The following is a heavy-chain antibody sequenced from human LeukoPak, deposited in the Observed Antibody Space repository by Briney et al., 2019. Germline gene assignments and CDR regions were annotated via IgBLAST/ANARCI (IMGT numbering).Heavy chain of an antibody. CDR3: ASTERCSTTCPLDY. CDR1: GGSITRSNYY. V-gene: IGHV4-39*01. CDR2: MYNTGGS. J-gene: IGHJ4*02. Sequence: SETLSLTCTFSGGSITRSNYYWGWIRQPPGKALEWIGSMYNTGGSYYNPSLKSRVTISVDTSKNQFSLKLNSVTAADTAVYYCASTERCSTTCPLDYWGQGTLVTVSS. D-gene: IGHD2-2*01.